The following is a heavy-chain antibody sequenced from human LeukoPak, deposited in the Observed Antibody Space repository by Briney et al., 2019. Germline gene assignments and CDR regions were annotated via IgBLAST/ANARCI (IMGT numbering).Heavy chain of an antibody. Sequence: GGPLRLSCAASGFTVTNNFMSWVRKAPGQGLEWVSLISGGGGTYYAASVKGRFTISRGNSENSLYLQMNSLRPEDTAAYYCARVVDSTRAFHVWGQGTLVTVSS. V-gene: IGHV3-66*01. CDR2: ISGGGGT. J-gene: IGHJ3*01. CDR1: GFTVTNNF. D-gene: IGHD2-15*01. CDR3: ARVVDSTRAFHV.